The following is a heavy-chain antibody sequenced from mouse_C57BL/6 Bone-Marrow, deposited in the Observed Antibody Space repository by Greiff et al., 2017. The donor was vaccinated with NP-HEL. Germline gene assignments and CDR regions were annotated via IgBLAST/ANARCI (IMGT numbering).Heavy chain of an antibody. J-gene: IGHJ3*01. CDR3: TREGLDDYPWFAY. Sequence: VHLVESGAELVRPGASVTLSCKASGYTFTDYEMHWVKQTPVHGLEWIGAIDPETGGTAYNQKFKGKAILTADKSSSTAYMELRSLTSEDSAVYYCTREGLDDYPWFAYWGQGTLVTVSA. D-gene: IGHD2-4*01. CDR1: GYTFTDYE. CDR2: IDPETGGT. V-gene: IGHV1-15*01.